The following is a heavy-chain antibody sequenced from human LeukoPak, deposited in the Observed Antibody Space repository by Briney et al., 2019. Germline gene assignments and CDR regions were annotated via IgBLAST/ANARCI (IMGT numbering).Heavy chain of an antibody. J-gene: IGHJ5*02. CDR2: ISAYNGNT. D-gene: IGHD2-2*01. CDR1: GYTFTSYV. Sequence: ASVKVSCKASGYTFTSYVISWVRQAPGQGLEWMGWISAYNGNTNYAQKFQGRVTMTTDTSTSTAYMEVRSLRSEDTAVYYCATSSTSCHDFDPWGQGTLVTVSS. CDR3: ATSSTSCHDFDP. V-gene: IGHV1-18*01.